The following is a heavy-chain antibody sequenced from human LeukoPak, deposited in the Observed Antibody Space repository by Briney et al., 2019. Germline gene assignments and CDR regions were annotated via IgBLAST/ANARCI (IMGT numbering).Heavy chain of an antibody. D-gene: IGHD6-13*01. Sequence: GSLILSCAASGFTFSRYSMNWVRQAPGKGLEWVSSISRSSNYIYYADSVKGRFTISRDNAKNSLYLQMNSLRAEDTAVYYCGRVAEAAAFDYWGQGILVTVSS. V-gene: IGHV3-21*01. CDR3: GRVAEAAAFDY. J-gene: IGHJ4*02. CDR2: ISRSSNYI. CDR1: GFTFSRYS.